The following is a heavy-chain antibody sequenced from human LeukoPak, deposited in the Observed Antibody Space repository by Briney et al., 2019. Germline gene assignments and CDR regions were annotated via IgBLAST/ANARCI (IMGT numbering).Heavy chain of an antibody. CDR3: ARQGAVAGSFSS. V-gene: IGHV5-51*01. J-gene: IGHJ5*02. D-gene: IGHD6-19*01. Sequence: GESLKISCKGSGYSFTNYWIGWVRQMPAKGLEWMGIIYHGDSDTRYSPSLQSQVTISADTSISTYYLQWSTLTASATAVYYCARQGAVAGSFSSWGQGTLVTVSS. CDR1: GYSFTNYW. CDR2: IYHGDSDT.